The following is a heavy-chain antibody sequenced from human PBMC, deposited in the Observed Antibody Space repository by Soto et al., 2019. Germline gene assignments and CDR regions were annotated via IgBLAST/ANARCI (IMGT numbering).Heavy chain of an antibody. V-gene: IGHV4-59*01. CDR2: IYYSGST. CDR1: GGSISSYY. J-gene: IGHJ5*02. Sequence: SETLSLTCTVSGGSISSYYWSWIRQPPGKGLEWVGYIYYSGSTNYNPSLKSRVTISVDTSKNQFSLKLSSVTAADTAVYYCARALLNKWFDPWGQGTLLTVSS. CDR3: ARALLNKWFDP.